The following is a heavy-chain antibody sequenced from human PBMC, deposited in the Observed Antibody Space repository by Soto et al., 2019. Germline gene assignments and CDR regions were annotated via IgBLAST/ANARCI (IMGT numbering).Heavy chain of an antibody. CDR3: ATLVITTGFDY. J-gene: IGHJ4*02. CDR2: VDPENGET. D-gene: IGHD3-22*01. CDR1: GYTLTELS. Sequence: ASVKVSCKVSGYTLTELSMHWVRQAPGKGLEWMGGVDPENGETVYAQKFQGRLATTEDTSIDTAYMVLNSVRSEDTAVYYCATLVITTGFDYWGQGALVTVSS. V-gene: IGHV1-24*01.